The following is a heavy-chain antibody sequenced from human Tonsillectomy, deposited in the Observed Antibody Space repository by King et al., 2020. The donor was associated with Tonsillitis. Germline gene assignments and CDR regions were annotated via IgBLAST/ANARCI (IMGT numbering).Heavy chain of an antibody. J-gene: IGHJ5*01. CDR3: ARSWDSSAWFDY. V-gene: IGHV5-51*03. CDR2: IHPGDSDT. CDR1: GYTFTTFW. D-gene: IGHD6-19*01. Sequence: VQLVESGAEVKRPGESLKISCKGSGYTFTTFWIGWVRQLPGKGLEWMGSIHPGDSDTRYGPSFQGQVTISADRSISTADLHLKASDTATYFCARSWDSSAWFDYWGQGTLVTVSS.